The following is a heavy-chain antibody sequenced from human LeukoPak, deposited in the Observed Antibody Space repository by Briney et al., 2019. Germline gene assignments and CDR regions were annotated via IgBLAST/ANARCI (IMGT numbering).Heavy chain of an antibody. CDR1: GGSISSYY. D-gene: IGHD3-10*01. V-gene: IGHV4-59*01. CDR2: IYYSGST. Sequence: PSETLSLTCTVSGGSISSYYWSWIRQPPGKGLEWIGYIYYSGSTNYNPSLKSRVTISVDTSKNQFSLKLSSVTAADTAVYYCARDLGDEGSGSPPVGYWGQGTLVTVSS. J-gene: IGHJ4*02. CDR3: ARDLGDEGSGSPPVGY.